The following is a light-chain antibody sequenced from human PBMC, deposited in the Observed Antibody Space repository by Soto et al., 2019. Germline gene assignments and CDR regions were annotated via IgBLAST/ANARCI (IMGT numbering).Light chain of an antibody. Sequence: AIRMTQSPSSFSASTGDRVTITCRASQGISSYLAWYQQKPGKAPKLLIYAASTSQSGIPSRFSGSGSGTDIPLTISRLQAEVSANYCRQQYYSYPITFGQGTRLEIK. CDR2: AAS. CDR3: QQYYSYPIT. V-gene: IGKV1-8*01. J-gene: IGKJ5*01. CDR1: QGISSY.